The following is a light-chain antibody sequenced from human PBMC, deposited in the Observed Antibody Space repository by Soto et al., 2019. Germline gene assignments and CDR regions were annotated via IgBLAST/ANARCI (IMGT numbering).Light chain of an antibody. V-gene: IGKV3-15*01. CDR2: GAS. Sequence: EIVMTQSPATLSVSPGERATLSCRASQSVSSNLAWYQQKPGQAPRLLIYGASTRATVIPARFSGSGSGTEFTLTISSLLSEDFAVYYCQQYNNWPPWTFGQGNKVEIK. J-gene: IGKJ1*01. CDR1: QSVSSN. CDR3: QQYNNWPPWT.